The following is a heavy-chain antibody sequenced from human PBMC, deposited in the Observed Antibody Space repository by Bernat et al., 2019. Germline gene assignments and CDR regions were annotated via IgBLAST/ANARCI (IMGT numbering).Heavy chain of an antibody. Sequence: QVQLQESGPGLVKPSQTLSLTCTVSGSSISSGDYYWSWIRQPPGKHLEWIGYIYNSGSTYYKPSLKSRVTISVDTSKNQFSLKLSSLTAADTAVYYCARSQYYYDSSGYEGNVWGQGTTVTVSS. CDR2: IYNSGST. CDR3: ARSQYYYDSSGYEGNV. CDR1: GSSISSGDYY. J-gene: IGHJ6*02. V-gene: IGHV4-30-4*08. D-gene: IGHD3-22*01.